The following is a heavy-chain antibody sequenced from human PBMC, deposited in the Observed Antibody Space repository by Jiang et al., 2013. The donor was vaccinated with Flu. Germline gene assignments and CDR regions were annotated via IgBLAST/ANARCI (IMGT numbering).Heavy chain of an antibody. CDR3: ARQALGKVVTAIYNWFDP. CDR2: IYYSGST. D-gene: IGHD2-21*02. V-gene: IGHV4-39*01. CDR1: GGSISSSSYY. Sequence: SGPGLVKPSETLSLTCTVSGGSISSSSYYWGWIRQPPGKGLEWIGSIYYSGSTYYNPSLKSRVTISVDTSKNQFSLKLSSVTAADTAVYYCARQALGKVVTAIYNWFDPWGQGTLVTVSS. J-gene: IGHJ5*02.